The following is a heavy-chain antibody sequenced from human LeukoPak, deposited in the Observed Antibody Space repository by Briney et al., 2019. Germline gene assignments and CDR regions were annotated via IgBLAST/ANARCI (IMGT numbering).Heavy chain of an antibody. Sequence: ASVKVSCKASGYTFTDHSIHWVRQAPGQGLEWMGWINPKSGDTDYAQKFQGRVTMTRDTSISTAYMELRSLRSDDTAVYYCAKGLSWTYYFDDWGQGTLVTVSS. CDR2: INPKSGDT. D-gene: IGHD2-15*01. CDR3: AKGLSWTYYFDD. V-gene: IGHV1-2*02. CDR1: GYTFTDHS. J-gene: IGHJ4*02.